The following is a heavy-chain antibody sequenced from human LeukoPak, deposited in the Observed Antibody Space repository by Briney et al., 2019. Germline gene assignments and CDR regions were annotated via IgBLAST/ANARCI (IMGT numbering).Heavy chain of an antibody. CDR2: INPNSGGT. D-gene: IGHD5-18*01. Sequence: ASVKVSCKASGYTFTGYYMHWVRQAPGQGLEWMGWINPNSGGTNYAQKFQGRVTMTRDTSISTAYMELSRLRSDDTAVYYCARASRGSAMVENDYWGQGTLVTASS. V-gene: IGHV1-2*02. CDR1: GYTFTGYY. J-gene: IGHJ4*02. CDR3: ARASRGSAMVENDY.